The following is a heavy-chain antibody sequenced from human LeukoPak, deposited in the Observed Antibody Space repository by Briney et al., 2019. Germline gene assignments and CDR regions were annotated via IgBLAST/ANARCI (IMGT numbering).Heavy chain of an antibody. Sequence: GGSLRLSCAASGFTFSNYWMSWVRQAPGKGLEWVANIKQDGSEKYYVDSVKGRFTISRDNAKNSLSLQMNSLRVEDTAVYYCARGVVVAPRSAFDIWGQGTMVTVSS. CDR1: GFTFSNYW. V-gene: IGHV3-7*01. CDR3: ARGVVVAPRSAFDI. J-gene: IGHJ3*02. D-gene: IGHD2-2*01. CDR2: IKQDGSEK.